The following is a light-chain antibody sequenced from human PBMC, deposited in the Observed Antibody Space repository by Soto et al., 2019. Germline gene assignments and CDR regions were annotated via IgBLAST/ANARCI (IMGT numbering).Light chain of an antibody. CDR3: QQYNNWPPDRT. CDR2: GAS. CDR1: QSVGSN. Sequence: EIVMTQSPATLSVSPGERATLSCRARQSVGSNLAWYQQKPGHAPRLLIYGASTRATGIPARFSGSGSGTEFTLNISSLQSEDFAIYFCQQYNNWPPDRTFGQGTKVEIK. J-gene: IGKJ1*01. V-gene: IGKV3-15*01.